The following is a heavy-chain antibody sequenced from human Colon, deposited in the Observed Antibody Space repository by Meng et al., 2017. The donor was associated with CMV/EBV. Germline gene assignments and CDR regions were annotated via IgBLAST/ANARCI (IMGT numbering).Heavy chain of an antibody. CDR2: IYSNGRI. D-gene: IGHD3-10*01. V-gene: IGHV4-4*07. J-gene: IGHJ1*01. CDR1: GGSISGHY. Sequence: QEQLQGSGPGLVKPSETLSLTCTVSGGSISGHYWTWIRRPAGEGLQWLGRIYSNGRIDENYSLRSRVTISVDTSKNQLSLRLTSVTAADTAVYYCGRAGARGVPIDVWGRGTLVTVSS. CDR3: GRAGARGVPIDV.